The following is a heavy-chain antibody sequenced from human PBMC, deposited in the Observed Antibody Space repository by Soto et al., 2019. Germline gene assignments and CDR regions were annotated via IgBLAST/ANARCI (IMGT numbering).Heavy chain of an antibody. CDR3: ARDKTVAGPTTFDY. CDR1: GFTFSSYW. V-gene: IGHV3-74*01. D-gene: IGHD6-19*01. Sequence: GGSLRLSCAACGFTFSSYWMPWVRQTPWKGLVWVSRIDSGGSTTTYADSVKGRFTISRDDAKNTLYLQMKSLRAEDKAVYYCARDKTVAGPTTFDYSCQGTLLAVSP. J-gene: IGHJ4*02. CDR2: IDSGGSTT.